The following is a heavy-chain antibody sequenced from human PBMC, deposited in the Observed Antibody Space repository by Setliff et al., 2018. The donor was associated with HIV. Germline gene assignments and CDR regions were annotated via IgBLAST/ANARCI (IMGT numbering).Heavy chain of an antibody. CDR1: GVSVNNDDDY. D-gene: IGHD1-26*01. J-gene: IGHJ4*01. CDR2: IHQSGTA. CDR3: ARQVGEGKWYLDS. Sequence: PSETLSLTGAVSGVSVNNDDDYWCWIRQPPGKGLEWIAIIHQSGTAHKRPSLKSRVTISVDTSENLFSLKLSDVTAADTAIYYCARQVGEGKWYLDSWGHGTLVTVSS. V-gene: IGHV4-39*01.